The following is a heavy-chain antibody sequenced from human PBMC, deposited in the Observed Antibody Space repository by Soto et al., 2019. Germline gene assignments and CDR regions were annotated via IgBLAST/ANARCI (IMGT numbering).Heavy chain of an antibody. V-gene: IGHV3-23*01. CDR3: AKGLGYCSSTSCYVEGSGYYYGMDV. D-gene: IGHD2-2*01. CDR2: ISGSGGST. CDR1: GFTFSSYA. Sequence: GGSLRLSCAASGFTFSSYAMNWVRQAPGKGLEWVSAISGSGGSTYYADSVKGRFTISRDNSKNTLYLQMNSLRAEDTAVYYCAKGLGYCSSTSCYVEGSGYYYGMDVWGQGTTVTVSS. J-gene: IGHJ6*02.